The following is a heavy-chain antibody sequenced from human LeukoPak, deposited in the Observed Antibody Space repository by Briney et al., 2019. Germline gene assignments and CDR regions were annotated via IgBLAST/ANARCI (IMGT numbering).Heavy chain of an antibody. CDR2: INPNSGGT. V-gene: IGHV1-2*02. CDR1: RYTFTGYY. D-gene: IGHD3-22*01. Sequence: ASVKVSCKASRYTFTGYYMHWVRQAPGQGREWMGWINPNSGGTNYAQKFQGRVTMTMDASISTAYMELSSLRSDDTAVYYCARSGISTYYYDSSGYYSDYWGQGTLVTVSS. CDR3: ARSGISTYYYDSSGYYSDY. J-gene: IGHJ4*02.